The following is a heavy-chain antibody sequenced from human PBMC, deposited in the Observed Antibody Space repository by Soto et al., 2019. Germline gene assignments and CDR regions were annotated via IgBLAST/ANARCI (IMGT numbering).Heavy chain of an antibody. CDR3: VKDQYSGYDYFLMDV. CDR2: IKSKADGETT. CDR1: GFTFSGAW. J-gene: IGHJ6*02. V-gene: IGHV3-15*05. Sequence: GGSLRLSCAASGFTFSGAWMTWVRQAPGKGLEWVGLIKSKADGETTHYAAPVEGRFTISRDNSRNTLYLQMSSLTADDTAVYYCVKDQYSGYDYFLMDVWGQGTTVTVSS. D-gene: IGHD5-12*01.